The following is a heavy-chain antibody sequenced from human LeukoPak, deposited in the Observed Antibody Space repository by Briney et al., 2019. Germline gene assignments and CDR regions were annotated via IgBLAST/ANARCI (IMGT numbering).Heavy chain of an antibody. J-gene: IGHJ4*02. Sequence: GGSLRLSCAASGFTFSDYYMSWVRQAPGKGLEWVSSISSSSSYIYYADSVKGRFTISRDNAKNSLYLQMNSLRAEDTAVYYCARDESYDSSVDYWGQGTLVTVSS. CDR3: ARDESYDSSVDY. V-gene: IGHV3-21*01. D-gene: IGHD3-22*01. CDR1: GFTFSDYY. CDR2: ISSSSSYI.